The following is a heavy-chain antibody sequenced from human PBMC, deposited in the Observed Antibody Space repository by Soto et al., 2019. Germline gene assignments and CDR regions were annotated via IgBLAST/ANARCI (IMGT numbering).Heavy chain of an antibody. D-gene: IGHD2-2*01. V-gene: IGHV4-59*01. CDR3: ARAPRGYCSSTSCYGREYYYYYYMDV. CDR2: IYYSGST. Sequence: SETLSLTCTVAGGSISSYYWSWIRQPPGKGLEWIGYIYYSGSTNYNPSLKSRVTISVDTSKNQFSLKLSSVTAADTAVYYCARAPRGYCSSTSCYGREYYYYYYMDVWGKGTTVTVSS. CDR1: GGSISSYY. J-gene: IGHJ6*03.